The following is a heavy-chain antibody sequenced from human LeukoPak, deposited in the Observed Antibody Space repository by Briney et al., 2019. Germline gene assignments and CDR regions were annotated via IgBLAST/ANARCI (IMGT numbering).Heavy chain of an antibody. J-gene: IGHJ4*02. CDR3: ARRYSGFHDY. CDR1: GGSISSYF. CDR2: ISYSGST. V-gene: IGHV4-59*08. Sequence: SETLSLTCTVSGGSISSYFWSWIRQPPGKGLEWIGYISYSGSTNYNPSLKSRLTISVDTSMNQFSLKLSSVTAADTAVYYCARRYSGFHDYWGQGTLVTVSS. D-gene: IGHD5-12*01.